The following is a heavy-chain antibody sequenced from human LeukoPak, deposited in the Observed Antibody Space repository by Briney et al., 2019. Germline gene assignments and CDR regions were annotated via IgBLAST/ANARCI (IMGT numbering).Heavy chain of an antibody. Sequence: SETLSLTCAVSGGSISSSNWWSWVRQPPGKGLEWIGEIYHSGSTNYNPSLKSRVTISVDKSKNQFSLKLSSVTAADTAVYYCARGEGSGSYYHYYYGMDVWGQGTTVTVSS. J-gene: IGHJ6*02. CDR3: ARGEGSGSYYHYYYGMDV. CDR2: IYHSGST. V-gene: IGHV4-4*02. CDR1: GGSISSSNW. D-gene: IGHD3-10*01.